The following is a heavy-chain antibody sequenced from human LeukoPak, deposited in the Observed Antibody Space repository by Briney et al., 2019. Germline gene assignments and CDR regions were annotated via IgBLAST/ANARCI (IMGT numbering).Heavy chain of an antibody. Sequence: PGGSLRLSCAASGFTFSSYSMNWVRQAPGKGLECVSGISGSDGSPYYADSVKGRFTISSDNSKNTLYLQMNSLRAEDTAVYYCAELGITMIGGVWGKGNTVTISS. V-gene: IGHV3-23*01. D-gene: IGHD3-10*02. J-gene: IGHJ6*04. CDR2: ISGSDGSP. CDR3: AELGITMIGGV. CDR1: GFTFSSYS.